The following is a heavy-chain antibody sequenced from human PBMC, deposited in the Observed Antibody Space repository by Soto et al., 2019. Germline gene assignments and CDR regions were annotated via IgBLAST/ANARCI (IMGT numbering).Heavy chain of an antibody. CDR1: GGSISSGDYY. CDR2: IYYSRST. D-gene: IGHD3-10*01. CDR3: ASDTLRGGKVDP. J-gene: IGHJ5*02. V-gene: IGHV4-30-4*01. Sequence: HVQLQESGPGLVKPSQTLSLTCTVSGGSISSGDYYWSWIRQPPGKGLEWIGYIYYSRSTYYNPSLKRRVTISVDTSKNHFSLKLSSVTAADTAVYYCASDTLRGGKVDPWGQGTLVTVSS.